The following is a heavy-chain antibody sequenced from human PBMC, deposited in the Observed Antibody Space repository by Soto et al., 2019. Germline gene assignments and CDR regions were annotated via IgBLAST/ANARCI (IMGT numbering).Heavy chain of an antibody. CDR1: GGSISSYY. J-gene: IGHJ6*03. V-gene: IGHV4-59*01. Sequence: SETLSLTCTVSGGSISSYYWSWIRQPPGKGLEWIGYIYYSGSTNYNPSLKSRVTISVDTSKNQFSLKLSSVTAADTAMYYCARQATVTTVDYYYYYMDVWGKGTTVTVSS. CDR2: IYYSGST. D-gene: IGHD4-4*01. CDR3: ARQATVTTVDYYYYYMDV.